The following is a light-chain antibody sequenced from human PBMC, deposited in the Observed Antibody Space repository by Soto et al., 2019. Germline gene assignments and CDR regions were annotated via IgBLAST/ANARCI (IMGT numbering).Light chain of an antibody. CDR2: YDD. Sequence: QSVLTQPPSVAEAPRQRVTISCSGSSFNIGDNAVNWYQQFPGKAPKLLIYYDDLLPSGVSDRFSGSKSGTSASLVISGLQSDDEAEYYCSAWDDTLNGFVFGTGTKVTVL. V-gene: IGLV1-36*01. CDR3: SAWDDTLNGFV. CDR1: SFNIGDNA. J-gene: IGLJ1*01.